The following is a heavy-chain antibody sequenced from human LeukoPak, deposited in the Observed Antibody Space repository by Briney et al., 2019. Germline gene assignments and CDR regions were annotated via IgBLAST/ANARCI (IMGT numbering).Heavy chain of an antibody. CDR1: GYTFTGYY. J-gene: IGHJ4*02. D-gene: IGHD3-22*01. CDR2: INPNSGGT. V-gene: IGHV1-2*06. Sequence: ASVKVSCKASGYTFTGYYMHWVRQAPGQGLEWMGRINPNSGGTNYAQKFQGRVTMTRDTSISTAYMELSSLRSEDTAVYYCARDYYDSSGYYDYWGQGTLVTVSS. CDR3: ARDYYDSSGYYDY.